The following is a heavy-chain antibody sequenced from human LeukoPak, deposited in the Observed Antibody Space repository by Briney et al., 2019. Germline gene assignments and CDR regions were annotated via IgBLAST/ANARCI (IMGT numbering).Heavy chain of an antibody. CDR1: GVTFSSYS. CDR3: ARDAEWQLGLIDY. CDR2: ISSSSSYI. D-gene: IGHD1-14*01. V-gene: IGHV3-21*01. J-gene: IGHJ4*02. Sequence: GGSLRLSCAASGVTFSSYSMNWVRQAPGKGLEWVSSISSSSSYIYYADSVKGRFTISRDNAKNSLYLQMNSLRAEDTAVYYCARDAEWQLGLIDYWGQGTLVTVSS.